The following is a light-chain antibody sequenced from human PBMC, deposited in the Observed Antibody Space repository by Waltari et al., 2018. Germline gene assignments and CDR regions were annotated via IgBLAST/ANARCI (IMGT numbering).Light chain of an antibody. CDR3: SSYAGSVVV. V-gene: IGLV2-23*01. CDR2: GGA. Sequence: QSALTQPASVSGSPGQSITISCTGTSSDVDLVSWYLQHPGKAPKLLSYGGAKRPAGVSDRFSGSKSGTTASLTISGLRPEDEAEYFCSSYAGSVVVFGGGTKVIVL. J-gene: IGLJ2*01. CDR1: SSDVDL.